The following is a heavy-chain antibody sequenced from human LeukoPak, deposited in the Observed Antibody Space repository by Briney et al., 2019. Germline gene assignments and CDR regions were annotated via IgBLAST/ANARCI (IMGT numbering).Heavy chain of an antibody. J-gene: IGHJ4*02. D-gene: IGHD2-21*02. Sequence: GGSLRLSCAASGFTFSSYWMSWVRQAPGKGLEWVANIKQDGSEKYYVDSVKGRFTISRDNAKNSLYLQMNSLRAEDTAVYYCARERLLAYCGGDCYSPPANFDYWGQGTLVTVSS. CDR2: IKQDGSEK. V-gene: IGHV3-7*01. CDR3: ARERLLAYCGGDCYSPPANFDY. CDR1: GFTFSSYW.